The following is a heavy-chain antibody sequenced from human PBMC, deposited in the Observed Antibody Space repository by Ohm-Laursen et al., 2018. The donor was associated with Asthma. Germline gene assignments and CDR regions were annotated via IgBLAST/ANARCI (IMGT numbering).Heavy chain of an antibody. J-gene: IGHJ3*02. CDR1: GFTFSSYW. CDR3: SRVKQFSSAFDI. V-gene: IGHV3-7*03. D-gene: IGHD5-24*01. Sequence: SLRLSCSASGFTFSSYWMSWVRQAPGKGLEWVANIKQDGSEKYYVDSVDGRFTISRDNAKNSLYLQMNSLRAEDTAVYYCSRVKQFSSAFDIWGQGTMVTVSS. CDR2: IKQDGSEK.